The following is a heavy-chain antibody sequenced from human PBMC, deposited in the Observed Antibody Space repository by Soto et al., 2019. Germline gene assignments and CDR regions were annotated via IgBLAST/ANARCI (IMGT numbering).Heavy chain of an antibody. V-gene: IGHV4-31*03. CDR3: AREVRVVVVPAAIWFDY. D-gene: IGHD2-2*01. CDR2: IYYSGST. J-gene: IGHJ4*02. Sequence: QVQLQESGPGLVKPSQTLSLTCTVSGGSISSGGYYWGWIRQHPGKGLEWIGYIYYSGSTYYNPSLKSRVTISVDTSKNQFSLKLSSVTAADTAVYYCAREVRVVVVPAAIWFDYWGQGTLVTVSS. CDR1: GGSISSGGYY.